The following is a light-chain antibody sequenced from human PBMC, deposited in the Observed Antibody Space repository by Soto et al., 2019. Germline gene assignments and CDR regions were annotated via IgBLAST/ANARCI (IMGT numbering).Light chain of an antibody. CDR3: TSYTGTSILYV. J-gene: IGLJ1*01. Sequence: TPPGTVSGYPGRSTTISSTGTSNDIGNYTYVSCYQHHPGKAPKVMIYEVSNRPSGISNRFSGSNSGNTASLTISGLQADDDPAYYYTSYTGTSILYVCGSGSKVTVL. V-gene: IGLV2-14*01. CDR1: SNDIGNYTY. CDR2: EVS.